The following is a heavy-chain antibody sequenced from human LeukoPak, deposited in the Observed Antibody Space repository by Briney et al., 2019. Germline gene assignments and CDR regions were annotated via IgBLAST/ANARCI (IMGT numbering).Heavy chain of an antibody. D-gene: IGHD6-19*01. Sequence: GGSLRLSCAASGFTFSTYAMTWVRQAPGKGLEWVSGISTSGDRTYYADSVKGRFTISRDNSKNTLYLQMNSLRAEDTAVYYCAKAGIAVPATPEYCGQGTQVTVSS. J-gene: IGHJ4*02. CDR3: AKAGIAVPATPEY. CDR2: ISTSGDRT. CDR1: GFTFSTYA. V-gene: IGHV3-23*01.